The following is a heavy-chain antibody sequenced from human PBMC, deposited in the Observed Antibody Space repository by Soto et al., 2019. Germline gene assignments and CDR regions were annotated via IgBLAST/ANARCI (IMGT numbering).Heavy chain of an antibody. V-gene: IGHV4-31*03. CDR2: IYYSGNT. Sequence: AWETLSLTCTFSVGSISSADYYCSWVRQPPWKGLDWIGYIYYSGNTYYNPSLKSRVIVSVDTSKNQFSLKLSSVTAADTAVYYCARASRGYRGYDKHDVMEVWGQGTTVIVS. CDR1: VGSISSADYY. D-gene: IGHD5-12*01. J-gene: IGHJ6*01. CDR3: ARASRGYRGYDKHDVMEV.